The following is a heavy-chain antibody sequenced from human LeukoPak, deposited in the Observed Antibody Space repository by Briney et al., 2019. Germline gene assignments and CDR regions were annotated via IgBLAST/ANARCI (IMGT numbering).Heavy chain of an antibody. D-gene: IGHD3-22*01. Sequence: GGSLRLSCAASGFTFSSYAMSWVRQAPGKGLEWVSAISGSGGSTYYADSVKGRFTISRDNSMNTLYLQMNSLRAEDTAVYYCAKVEADYYDSSGLDAFDIWGQGTMVTVSS. V-gene: IGHV3-23*01. CDR2: ISGSGGST. CDR1: GFTFSSYA. J-gene: IGHJ3*02. CDR3: AKVEADYYDSSGLDAFDI.